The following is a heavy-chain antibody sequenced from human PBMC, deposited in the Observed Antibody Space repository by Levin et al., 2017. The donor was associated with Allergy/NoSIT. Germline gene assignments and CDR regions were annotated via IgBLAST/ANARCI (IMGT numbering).Heavy chain of an antibody. CDR3: AKDQYCSSTSCYIRIATFDYGMDV. J-gene: IGHJ6*02. Sequence: GESLKISCAASGFTFSSYAMSWVRQAPGKGLEWVSAISGSGGSTYYADSVKGRFTISRDNSKNTLYLQMNSLRAEDTAVYYCAKDQYCSSTSCYIRIATFDYGMDVWGQGTTVTVSS. V-gene: IGHV3-23*01. CDR1: GFTFSSYA. D-gene: IGHD2-2*02. CDR2: ISGSGGST.